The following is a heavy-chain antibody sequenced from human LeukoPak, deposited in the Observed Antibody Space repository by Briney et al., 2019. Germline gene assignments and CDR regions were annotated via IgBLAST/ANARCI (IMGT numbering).Heavy chain of an antibody. CDR2: IYYSGST. D-gene: IGHD3-9*01. V-gene: IGHV4-59*12. Sequence: SETLSLTCTVSGGSIRSYYWSWIRQPPGKGLEWIGYIYYSGSTNYNPSLKSRVTISVDTSKNQFSLKLSSVTAADTAVYYCARDPPRYYDILTGYYVTYFDYWGQGTLVTVSS. J-gene: IGHJ4*02. CDR3: ARDPPRYYDILTGYYVTYFDY. CDR1: GGSIRSYY.